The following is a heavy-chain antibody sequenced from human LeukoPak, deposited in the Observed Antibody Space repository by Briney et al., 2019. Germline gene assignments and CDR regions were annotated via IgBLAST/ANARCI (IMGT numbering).Heavy chain of an antibody. CDR2: ISVDGGRT. Sequence: GSLRLSCATSGFSFSTYTMSWVRQAPGKGLEWISSISVDGGRTTYADSVQGRFTISRDNSKNTLYLQMNSLRAEDTAVYYCAKEIIYGDYSFDYWGQGTLVTVSS. D-gene: IGHD4-17*01. CDR1: GFSFSTYT. J-gene: IGHJ4*02. CDR3: AKEIIYGDYSFDY. V-gene: IGHV3-23*01.